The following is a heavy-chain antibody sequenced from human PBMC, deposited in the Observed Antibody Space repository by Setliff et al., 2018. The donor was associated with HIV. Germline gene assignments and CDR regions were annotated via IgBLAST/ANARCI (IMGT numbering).Heavy chain of an antibody. Sequence: ETLSLTCTVSGGPISTNDYYWGFIRQSPGKGREWIASVHYGGSIFYNPSLKRRVSLSVETSKRQFILNRSSATTADTATYSCVRPSFGIGGGSIFDSWGQGLVVTVSS. CDR1: GGPISTNDYY. V-gene: IGHV4-39*01. CDR2: VHYGGSI. CDR3: VRPSFGIGGGSIFDS. J-gene: IGHJ4*02. D-gene: IGHD3-3*01.